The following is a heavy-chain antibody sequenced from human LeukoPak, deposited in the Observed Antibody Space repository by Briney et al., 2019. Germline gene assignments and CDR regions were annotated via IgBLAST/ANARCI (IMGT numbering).Heavy chain of an antibody. CDR2: IYYSGST. V-gene: IGHV4-59*12. J-gene: IGHJ4*02. D-gene: IGHD5-18*01. CDR3: ARVTPRTAMVTGPFDY. Sequence: SETLSLTCTVSGGSISSYYWSWIRPPPGKGLEWIGYIYYSGSTNYNPSLKSRVTISVDTSKNQFSLKLSSVTAADTAVYYCARVTPRTAMVTGPFDYWGQGTLVTVSS. CDR1: GGSISSYY.